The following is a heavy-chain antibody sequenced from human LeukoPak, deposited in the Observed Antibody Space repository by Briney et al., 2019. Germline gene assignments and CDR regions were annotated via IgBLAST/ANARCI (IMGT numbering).Heavy chain of an antibody. D-gene: IGHD6-13*01. Sequence: ASVKVSCKASGYTFTGYYMHWVRQAPGQGLEWMGWINPNSGGTNYAQKFQGRVTMTRDTSISTAYMELSRLRSDDTAVYYCARSFLRGLAAAGTVDYWGQGTLVTVSS. CDR3: ARSFLRGLAAAGTVDY. J-gene: IGHJ4*02. V-gene: IGHV1-2*02. CDR1: GYTFTGYY. CDR2: INPNSGGT.